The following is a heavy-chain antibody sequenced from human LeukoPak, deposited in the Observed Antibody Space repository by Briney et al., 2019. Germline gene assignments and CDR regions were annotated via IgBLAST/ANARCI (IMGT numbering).Heavy chain of an antibody. CDR3: ARDRGGYYYDSSGPIDY. V-gene: IGHV1-46*01. Sequence: ASVNVSCKASGYTFTSYYMHWVRQAPGQGLEWMGIINPSGGSTSYAQKFQGRVTMTRDTSTSTVYMELSSLRSEDTAVYYCARDRGGYYYDSSGPIDYWGQGTLVTVSS. CDR1: GYTFTSYY. J-gene: IGHJ4*02. CDR2: INPSGGST. D-gene: IGHD3-22*01.